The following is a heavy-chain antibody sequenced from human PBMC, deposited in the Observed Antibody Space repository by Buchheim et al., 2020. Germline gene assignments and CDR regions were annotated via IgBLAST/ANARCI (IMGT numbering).Heavy chain of an antibody. CDR2: ILFDGSNQ. V-gene: IGHV3-30*18. D-gene: IGHD3-10*01. J-gene: IGHJ4*02. CDR1: GFTFSNYG. CDR3: AKVGADGCPY. Sequence: QVQLVESGGGVVQPGRSLRLSCAASGFTFSNYGMHWVRQAPGKGLEWVAVILFDGSNQYYADSVKGLFTISIEHFKNTLYLQMNSLRPEDTAVYYCAKVGADGCPYWGQGTL.